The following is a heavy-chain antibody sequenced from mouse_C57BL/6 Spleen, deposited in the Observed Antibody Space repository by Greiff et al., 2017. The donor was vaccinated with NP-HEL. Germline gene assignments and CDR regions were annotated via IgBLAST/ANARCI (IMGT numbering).Heavy chain of an antibody. J-gene: IGHJ1*03. V-gene: IGHV1-69*01. D-gene: IGHD2-1*01. CDR3: ARRGIYYGHWYFDV. Sequence: VQLQQSGAELARPGASVKMSCKASGYTFTSYWMHWVKQRPGQGLEWIGEIDPSDSYTNYNQKFKGKSTLTVDKSSSTAYMQLSSLTSEDSAVYYCARRGIYYGHWYFDVWGTGTTVTVSS. CDR2: IDPSDSYT. CDR1: GYTFTSYW.